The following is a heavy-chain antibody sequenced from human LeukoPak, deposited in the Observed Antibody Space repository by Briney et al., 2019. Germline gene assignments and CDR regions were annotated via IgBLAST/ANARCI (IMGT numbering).Heavy chain of an antibody. Sequence: ASVNVSYKASGYTFTIYGIRWARQAPGQGPEWMEWISAYNGNTNCAQKLQGRVTMTTDTSTSTAYVELRSLRSDDTAVYYCARLGPRDIVVVPAAIFPNYYYYYGMDVWGQGTTVTVSS. J-gene: IGHJ6*02. D-gene: IGHD2-2*01. CDR3: ARLGPRDIVVVPAAIFPNYYYYYGMDV. V-gene: IGHV1-18*01. CDR1: GYTFTIYG. CDR2: ISAYNGNT.